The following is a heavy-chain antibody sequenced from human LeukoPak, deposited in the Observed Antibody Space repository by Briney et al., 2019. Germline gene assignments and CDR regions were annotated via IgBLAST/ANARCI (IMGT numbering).Heavy chain of an antibody. CDR2: IYPGDSDT. V-gene: IGHV5-51*01. Sequence: GESLKISCKGSGYSFTSYWIGWVRQMPGEGLEWMGIIYPGDSDTRYSPSFQGQVTISADKSISTAYLQWSSLKASDTAMYYCARHVQQQLLVSAFDIWGQGTMVTVSS. CDR1: GYSFTSYW. CDR3: ARHVQQQLLVSAFDI. J-gene: IGHJ3*02. D-gene: IGHD6-13*01.